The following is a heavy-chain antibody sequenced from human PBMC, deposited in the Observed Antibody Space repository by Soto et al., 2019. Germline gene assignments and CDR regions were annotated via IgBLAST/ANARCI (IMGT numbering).Heavy chain of an antibody. CDR1: GGAFSSYA. CDR2: ITPIFGTA. V-gene: IGHV1-69*01. CDR3: AREYNWNDVRFGMDV. D-gene: IGHD1-20*01. Sequence: QVQLVQSGAEVKKPGSSVKVSCKASGGAFSSYAISWVRQAPGQGLEWMGGITPIFGTANYAQKFQGRVTITADESTSTACMELSSLRSEDTAIYFCAREYNWNDVRFGMDVWGQGTTVTVSS. J-gene: IGHJ6*02.